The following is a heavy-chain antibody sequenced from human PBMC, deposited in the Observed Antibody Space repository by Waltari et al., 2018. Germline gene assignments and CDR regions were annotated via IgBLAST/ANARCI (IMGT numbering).Heavy chain of an antibody. Sequence: QVQLVQSGAEVKKPGSSVKVSCKASGGTFSSYAISWVRQAPGQGLEWMGWIIPIVGPTNYAKKFQGRVTITADESTSTAYMELSSLRSEDTAVYYCARARHYDILTDNAFDIWGQGTMVTVSS. J-gene: IGHJ3*02. D-gene: IGHD3-9*01. CDR2: IIPIVGPT. CDR1: GGTFSSYA. CDR3: ARARHYDILTDNAFDI. V-gene: IGHV1-69*01.